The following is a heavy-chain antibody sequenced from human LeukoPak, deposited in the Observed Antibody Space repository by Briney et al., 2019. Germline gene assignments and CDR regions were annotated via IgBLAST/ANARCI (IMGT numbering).Heavy chain of an antibody. CDR2: IKEDGSEK. J-gene: IGHJ4*02. D-gene: IGHD1-26*01. CDR1: GFTFSSYR. CDR3: ARDHHPSYYLPDY. Sequence: GGSLRLSCSGSGFTFSSYRMTWVRQAPGKGLEWVASIKEDGSEKYYEDSVKGRFTISRDNAKNSLYLQMNSLIAEDTAVYYCARDHHPSYYLPDYWGQGTLVTVSS. V-gene: IGHV3-7*04.